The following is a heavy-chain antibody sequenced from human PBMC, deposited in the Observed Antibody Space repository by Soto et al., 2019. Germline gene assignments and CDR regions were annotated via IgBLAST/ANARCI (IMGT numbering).Heavy chain of an antibody. J-gene: IGHJ5*02. CDR1: RVSISDYF. CDR3: ATQRLCTGGHCWNWFDP. D-gene: IGHD2-8*02. Sequence: QVQLQESGPGLVKPSETLSLTCTVSRVSISDYFWSWIRQPPGKGLEWIGYIFHTGSTNYNPSLKSRVTISLDPSKKQFSLKLNSVTAADTAVYYCATQRLCTGGHCWNWFDPWGQGTLVTVSS. V-gene: IGHV4-4*09. CDR2: IFHTGST.